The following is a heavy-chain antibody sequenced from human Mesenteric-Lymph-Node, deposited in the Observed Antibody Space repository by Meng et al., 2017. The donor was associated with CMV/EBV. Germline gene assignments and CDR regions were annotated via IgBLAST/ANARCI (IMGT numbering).Heavy chain of an antibody. Sequence: QITLKESSPTLVKPTQTLTLTCTFSGFSLSTYGVGIDWIRQPPGKALEWLALIYWDDDKRYNPSLKSRLTITKDTSKNQVVLTMTNMDPVDTATYYRAHRGGSGSYRQWGQGTLVTVSS. CDR3: AHRGGSGSYRQ. J-gene: IGHJ1*01. D-gene: IGHD3-10*01. V-gene: IGHV2-5*02. CDR1: GFSLSTYGVG. CDR2: IYWDDDK.